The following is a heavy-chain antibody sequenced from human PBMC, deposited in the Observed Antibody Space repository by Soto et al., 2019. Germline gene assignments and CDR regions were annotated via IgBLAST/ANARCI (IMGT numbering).Heavy chain of an antibody. D-gene: IGHD2-2*01. CDR3: ASSRLGYCISSSCYSFPVY. CDR2: IIPIGDIA. J-gene: IGHJ4*02. Sequence: QVQLVQSGAEVKKPGSWVRVSCKALGGTFSGYTSSWVGQAPGQGLEWMGRIIPIGDIANYAQKFQGRVTISADESTSTAYMELSSLRSEDTAVYYCASSRLGYCISSSCYSFPVYWGQGTPVTVSS. V-gene: IGHV1-69*02. CDR1: GGTFSGYT.